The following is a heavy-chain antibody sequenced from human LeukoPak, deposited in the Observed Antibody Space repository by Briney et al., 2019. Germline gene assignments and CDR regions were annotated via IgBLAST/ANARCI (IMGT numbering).Heavy chain of an antibody. Sequence: SETLSLTCAVYGGSFSGYYWSWIRQPPGKRLEWIGEINHSGSTNYNPSLKSRVTISVDTSKNQFSLKLSSVTAADTAVYYCAREGSSSPFDYWGQGTLVTVSS. CDR3: AREGSSSPFDY. CDR2: INHSGST. CDR1: GGSFSGYY. D-gene: IGHD6-6*01. V-gene: IGHV4-34*01. J-gene: IGHJ4*02.